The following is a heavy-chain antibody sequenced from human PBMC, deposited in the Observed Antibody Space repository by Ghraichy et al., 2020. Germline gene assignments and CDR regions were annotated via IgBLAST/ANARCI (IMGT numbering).Heavy chain of an antibody. CDR3: ARAIPRDAFDI. D-gene: IGHD2-2*02. J-gene: IGHJ3*02. CDR1: GGSISSYY. CDR2: VSYTGST. V-gene: IGHV4-59*01. Sequence: SETLSLTCTVSGGSISSYYWTWIRLPPGKGLEWIGYVSYTGSTKYNPSLKTRVTISVDTSKNQFSLKLSSVTAADTAVYYCARAIPRDAFDIWGQGTMVTVSS.